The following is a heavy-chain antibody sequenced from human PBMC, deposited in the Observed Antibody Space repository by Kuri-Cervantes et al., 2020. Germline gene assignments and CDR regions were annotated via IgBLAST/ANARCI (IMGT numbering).Heavy chain of an antibody. CDR1: GGSLDYYY. V-gene: IGHV4-59*08. CDR3: ARLDDSSGYYSFDY. Sequence: SETLSLTCSVSGGSLDYYYWSWIRQPPGKGLEWIGYVYYTGDTYYNPSLKSRVTISVDTSKNQFSLKLSSVTAADTAVYYCARLDDSSGYYSFDYWGQGTLVTVSS. CDR2: VYYTGDT. D-gene: IGHD3-22*01. J-gene: IGHJ4*02.